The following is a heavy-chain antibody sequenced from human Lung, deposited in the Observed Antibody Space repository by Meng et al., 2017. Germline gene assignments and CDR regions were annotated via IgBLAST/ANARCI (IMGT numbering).Heavy chain of an antibody. J-gene: IGHJ4*02. Sequence: GESLKISCVASEFTFSSYWMHWVRQDPGKGLVWVSRINTDGSTTSYADSVKGRFTISRDNAKNTLYLQMNSLRAEDTAVYYCARDLGGIFAYWGQGGLVTVSS. D-gene: IGHD6-13*01. V-gene: IGHV3-74*01. CDR2: INTDGSTT. CDR1: EFTFSSYW. CDR3: ARDLGGIFAY.